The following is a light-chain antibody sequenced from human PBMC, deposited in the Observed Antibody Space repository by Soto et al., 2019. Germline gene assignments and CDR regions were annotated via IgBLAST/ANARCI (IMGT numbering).Light chain of an antibody. Sequence: QPVLTQPASVSGSPGQSIAISCTGTSSDVGGYDYVSWYQQQPDKAPKLMIYEVTQRPSGVSNRFSGSKSGNTASLTISGLQAEDEADYYCSSHTSGSTRVFGTGTKVTVL. CDR2: EVT. CDR3: SSHTSGSTRV. CDR1: SSDVGGYDY. V-gene: IGLV2-14*01. J-gene: IGLJ1*01.